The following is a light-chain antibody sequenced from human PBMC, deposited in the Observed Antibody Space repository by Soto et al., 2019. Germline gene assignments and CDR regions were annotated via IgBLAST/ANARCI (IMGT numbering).Light chain of an antibody. J-gene: IGKJ2*01. CDR2: GAS. Sequence: EIVMTQSPATLSVSPGERATLSCRASQSVSSNLAWYQQKPGQAPRLLIYGASTRATGIAARFSGSGSGTEFTLTIRSLQSEDFAVYYCQQYNNWTPYTFGQGTKLEIK. V-gene: IGKV3-15*01. CDR3: QQYNNWTPYT. CDR1: QSVSSN.